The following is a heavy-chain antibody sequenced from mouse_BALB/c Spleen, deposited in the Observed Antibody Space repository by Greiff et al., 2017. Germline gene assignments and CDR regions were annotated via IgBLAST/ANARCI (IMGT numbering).Heavy chain of an antibody. V-gene: IGHV3-2*02. CDR1: GYSITSDYA. D-gene: IGHD4-1*01. CDR3: ARKGGTGEGYAMDY. CDR2: ISYSGST. Sequence: EVQLQESGPGLVKPSQSLSLTCTVTGYSITSDYAWNWIRQFPGNKLEWMGYISYSGSTSYNPSLKSRISITRDTSKNQFFLQLNSVTTEDTATYYCARKGGTGEGYAMDYWGQGTSVTVSS. J-gene: IGHJ4*01.